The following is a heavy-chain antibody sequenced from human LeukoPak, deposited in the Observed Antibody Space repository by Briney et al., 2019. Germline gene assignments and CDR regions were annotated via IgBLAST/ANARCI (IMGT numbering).Heavy chain of an antibody. CDR2: VSGSGDRM. CDR3: AKAAAAPGFDF. V-gene: IGHV3-23*01. D-gene: IGHD6-13*01. J-gene: IGHJ4*02. Sequence: PGGSLRLSCAASGFTSSSYALNWVRQAPGKGLEWVATVSGSGDRMYHADSVKGRFTISRDNSKNTIYLQMNSLRAEDTALYYCAKAAAAPGFDFWGQGTLVTVSS. CDR1: GFTSSSYA.